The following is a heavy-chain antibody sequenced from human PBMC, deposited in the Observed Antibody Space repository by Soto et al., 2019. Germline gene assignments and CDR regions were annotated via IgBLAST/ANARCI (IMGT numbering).Heavy chain of an antibody. V-gene: IGHV3-23*01. CDR2: MSASGGST. J-gene: IGHJ4*02. CDR1: GFTFSSYA. D-gene: IGHD3-22*01. CDR3: AKELKFYDNSGYGY. Sequence: GGSLRLSCAASGFTFSSYAMSWVRQAPGTGLEWVSGMSASGGSTYYADSVQGRFTISRDNSKYTLYLQMNSLRVEDTAVYYCAKELKFYDNSGYGYWGQGTLVTVSS.